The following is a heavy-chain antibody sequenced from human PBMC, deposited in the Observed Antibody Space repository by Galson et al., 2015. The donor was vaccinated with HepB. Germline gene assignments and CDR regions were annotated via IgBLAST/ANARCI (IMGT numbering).Heavy chain of an antibody. D-gene: IGHD3-9*01. CDR2: ISYDGSNK. V-gene: IGHV3-30*04. Sequence: SLRLSCAASGFTFSSYAMHWVRQAPGKGLEWVAVISYDGSNKCYADSVKGRFTISRDNSKNTLYLQMNSLRAEDTAVYYCARGEYYDILTGYYQTLDYWGQGTLVTVSS. CDR1: GFTFSSYA. CDR3: ARGEYYDILTGYYQTLDY. J-gene: IGHJ4*02.